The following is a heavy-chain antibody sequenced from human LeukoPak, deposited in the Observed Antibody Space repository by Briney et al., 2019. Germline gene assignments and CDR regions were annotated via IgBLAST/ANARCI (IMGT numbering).Heavy chain of an antibody. J-gene: IGHJ4*02. D-gene: IGHD1-26*01. CDR3: ARNGGSGTYYDGSFDY. CDR2: IYTSGST. Sequence: PSETLSLTCTVSGGSISSYYWSWIRQSAGKGLEWIGRIYTSGSTNYNPSLKSRVTMSVDTSKNQFSLKLSSVTAADTAVYYCARNGGSGTYYDGSFDYWGQGTLVTVSS. V-gene: IGHV4-4*07. CDR1: GGSISSYY.